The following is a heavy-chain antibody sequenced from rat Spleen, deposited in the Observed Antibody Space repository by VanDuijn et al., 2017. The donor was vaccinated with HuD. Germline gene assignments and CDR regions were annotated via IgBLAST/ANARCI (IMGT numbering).Heavy chain of an antibody. Sequence: EVQLVESGGGLVQPGRSLKLSCAASGFTFSNYGMAWVRQAPTKGLEWVATISYDGSSTYYRDSVKGRFTISRDNAKSTLYLQMDSLRSEDTATYYCARQGGAYWGQGTLVTVSS. CDR3: ARQGGAY. CDR1: GFTFSNYG. J-gene: IGHJ3*01. V-gene: IGHV5-29*01. CDR2: ISYDGSST.